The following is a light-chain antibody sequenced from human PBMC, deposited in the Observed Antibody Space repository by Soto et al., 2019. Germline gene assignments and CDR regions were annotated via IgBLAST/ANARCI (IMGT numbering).Light chain of an antibody. CDR2: DAS. CDR1: QSVSNN. CDR3: QQYNNWLT. J-gene: IGKJ4*01. Sequence: EIVMTQSPATLSVSPGERATLSCRASQSVSNNLAWYQQKRGQAPRLLIYDASTRATGIPVRFSGSGSGTEFTLNISSLQSEDFAVYYCQQYNNWLTFGGGTKVEIK. V-gene: IGKV3-15*01.